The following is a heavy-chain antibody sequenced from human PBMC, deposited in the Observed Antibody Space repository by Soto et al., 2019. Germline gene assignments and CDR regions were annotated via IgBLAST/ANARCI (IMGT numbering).Heavy chain of an antibody. J-gene: IGHJ4*02. V-gene: IGHV4-34*01. D-gene: IGHD4-17*01. CDR3: ARGRSVRYYGDYAYY. CDR1: GGSFSGYY. CDR2: INHSGST. Sequence: SETLSLTCVVYGGSFSGYYWSWIRQPPGKGLEWIGEINHSGSTNYNPSLKSRVTISVDTSKNQFSLKLSSVAAADTAVYYCARGRSVRYYGDYAYYWGQGTLVTVSS.